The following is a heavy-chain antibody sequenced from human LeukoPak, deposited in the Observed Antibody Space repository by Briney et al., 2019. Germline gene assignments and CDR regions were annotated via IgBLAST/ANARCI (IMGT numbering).Heavy chain of an antibody. CDR1: GFTFSSYA. D-gene: IGHD3-22*01. V-gene: IGHV3-30-3*01. Sequence: GGSLRLSCAASGFTFSSYAMHWVRQAPGKGLGWVAVISYDGSNKYYADSVKGRFTMSRDNSKNTLYLQMNSLRAEDTAVYYCAREYRHEHYYDSSGYDVAFDIWGQGTMVTVSS. CDR2: ISYDGSNK. CDR3: AREYRHEHYYDSSGYDVAFDI. J-gene: IGHJ3*02.